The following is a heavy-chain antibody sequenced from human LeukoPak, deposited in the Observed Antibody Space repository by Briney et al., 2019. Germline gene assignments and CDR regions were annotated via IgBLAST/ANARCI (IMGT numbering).Heavy chain of an antibody. CDR1: GYTFTSYY. Sequence: ASVKVSCKASGYTFTSYYMHWVRQAPGQGLEWMGIINPSGGSTSYAQKFQGRVTMTTDTSTSTAYMELRSLRSDDTAVYYCAREPPPAVTTGWFDPWGQGTLVTVSS. D-gene: IGHD4-17*01. CDR3: AREPPPAVTTGWFDP. V-gene: IGHV1-46*01. J-gene: IGHJ5*02. CDR2: INPSGGST.